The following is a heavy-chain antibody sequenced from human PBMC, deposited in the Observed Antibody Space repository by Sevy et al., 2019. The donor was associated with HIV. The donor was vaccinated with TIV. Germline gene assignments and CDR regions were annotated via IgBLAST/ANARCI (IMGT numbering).Heavy chain of an antibody. CDR1: GYTFTSYD. V-gene: IGHV1-8*01. CDR3: ARFLSTSYYYYYAMDV. D-gene: IGHD2-2*01. Sequence: ASVKVSCWASGYTFTSYDINWVRQATGQGLEWMGWMSPNSGNTGYAQKFQGRVTMTRNTSISTAYMELSSLRSEDTAVYYCARFLSTSYYYYYAMDVWGQGTTVTVSS. J-gene: IGHJ6*02. CDR2: MSPNSGNT.